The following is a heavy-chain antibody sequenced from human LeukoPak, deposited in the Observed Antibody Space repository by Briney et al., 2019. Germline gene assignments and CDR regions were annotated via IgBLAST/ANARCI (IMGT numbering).Heavy chain of an antibody. CDR2: IDRDGGVR. Sequence: GGSLRLFCAASGFSFSSYWMSWVRQTPENGLGFVGNIDRDGGVRNYMDSLKGRCTISRDNGKKSLYLEINSLRADDTAVYYCARDPGSSAFDLWGRGALVTVSS. CDR1: GFSFSSYW. D-gene: IGHD1-14*01. CDR3: ARDPGSSAFDL. V-gene: IGHV3-7*01. J-gene: IGHJ4*02.